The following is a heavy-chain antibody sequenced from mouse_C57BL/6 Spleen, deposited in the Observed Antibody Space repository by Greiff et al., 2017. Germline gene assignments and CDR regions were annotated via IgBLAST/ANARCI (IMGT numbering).Heavy chain of an antibody. CDR2: ISDGGSYT. D-gene: IGHD2-4*01. CDR3: ARVDDNVFAY. CDR1: GFTFSSYA. Sequence: EVKLMESGGGLVKPGGSLKLSCAASGFTFSSYAMSWVRQTPEKRLEWVETISDGGSYTYYTDNVKGRFTISRDNAKNKLYLQMSHLKSEDTAIYYCARVDDNVFAYWGQGTLVTVSA. V-gene: IGHV5-4*03. J-gene: IGHJ3*01.